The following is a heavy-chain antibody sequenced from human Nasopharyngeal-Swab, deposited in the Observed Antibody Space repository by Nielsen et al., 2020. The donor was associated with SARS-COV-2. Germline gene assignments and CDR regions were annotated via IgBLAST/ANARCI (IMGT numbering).Heavy chain of an antibody. J-gene: IGHJ5*02. CDR1: GFTFSDYY. D-gene: IGHD2-15*01. Sequence: GESLKISCAASGFTFSDYYMSWIRQAPGKGLEWVAVISYDGSNKYYADSVKGRFTISRDNSKNTLYLQMNSLRAEDTAVYYCARRAVVAALYNWFDPWGQGTLVTVSS. CDR3: ARRAVVAALYNWFDP. V-gene: IGHV3-30-3*01. CDR2: ISYDGSNK.